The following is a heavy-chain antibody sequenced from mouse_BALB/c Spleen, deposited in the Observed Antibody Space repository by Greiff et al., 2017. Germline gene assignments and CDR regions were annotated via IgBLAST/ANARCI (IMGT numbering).Heavy chain of an antibody. J-gene: IGHJ2*01. CDR1: GFTFSSYT. D-gene: IGHD1-2*01. CDR3: ARFITTGFDY. Sequence: EVKLVESGGGLVQPGGSLKLSCAASGFTFSSYTMSWVRQTPEKRLEWVAYISNGGGSTYYPDTVKGRFTISRDNAKNTLYLQMSSLKSEDTAMYYCARFITTGFDYWGQGTTLTVSS. V-gene: IGHV5-12-2*01. CDR2: ISNGGGST.